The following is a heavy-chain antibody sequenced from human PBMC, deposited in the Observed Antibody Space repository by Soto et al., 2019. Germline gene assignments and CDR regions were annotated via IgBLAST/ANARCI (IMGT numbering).Heavy chain of an antibody. CDR1: GGSFSDHY. V-gene: IGHV4-34*01. J-gene: IGHJ4*02. CDR3: AKHSGWSFDL. CDR2: INYRGST. Sequence: QVQLQQWGAGLLKPSETLSLTCAVYGGSFSDHYWSWLRQPPGKGLEWIGEINYRGSTSYNPSLKSRVTISADTSKNQFSLRLNSLTAADTAVYYCAKHSGWSFDLWGQGTLVTVSS. D-gene: IGHD6-19*01.